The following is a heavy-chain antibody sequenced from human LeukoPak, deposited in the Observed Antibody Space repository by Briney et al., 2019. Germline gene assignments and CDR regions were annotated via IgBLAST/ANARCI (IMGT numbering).Heavy chain of an antibody. J-gene: IGHJ4*02. CDR3: AKGRAAAWVDH. Sequence: GGSLRLSCSASGFTFSTYGMTWVRQAPGKGLEWVSSISGSGGSTYYVDSVKGRFTISRDNSNNPLYLQMNSLRAEDTAVYYCAKGRAAAWVDHWGQGTLVTVSS. CDR2: ISGSGGST. CDR1: GFTFSTYG. D-gene: IGHD6-13*01. V-gene: IGHV3-23*01.